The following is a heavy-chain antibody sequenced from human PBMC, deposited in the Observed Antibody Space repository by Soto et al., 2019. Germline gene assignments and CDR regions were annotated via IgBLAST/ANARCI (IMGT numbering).Heavy chain of an antibody. CDR3: ARGIKGYYGVDV. Sequence: EVQLVESGGDLVQPGGSLRVSCAVSGFTFSSFWMHWVRQDPGKGLVWVSRINSDGSITNYADSVKDRFTISRDNAKNTVYLQMNSLRAEDSAVYYCARGIKGYYGVDVWGQGTTVTVSS. CDR1: GFTFSSFW. D-gene: IGHD1-20*01. J-gene: IGHJ6*02. V-gene: IGHV3-74*01. CDR2: INSDGSIT.